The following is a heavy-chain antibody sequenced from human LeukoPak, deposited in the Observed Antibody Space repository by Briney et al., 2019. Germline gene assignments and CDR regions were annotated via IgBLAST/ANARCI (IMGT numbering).Heavy chain of an antibody. D-gene: IGHD3-22*01. CDR2: VSANGGST. CDR3: AKDRAGSGGYYPHFDY. J-gene: IGHJ4*02. CDR1: GFTFSNYA. V-gene: IGHV3-23*01. Sequence: QSGGSLRLSCAASGFTFSNYAINWVRHAPGKGLEWVSGVSANGGSTYYADSVKGRFSISRDNSKNTVYLQMTGLRDDDTAVYFCAKDRAGSGGYYPHFDYWGQGTLVTVSS.